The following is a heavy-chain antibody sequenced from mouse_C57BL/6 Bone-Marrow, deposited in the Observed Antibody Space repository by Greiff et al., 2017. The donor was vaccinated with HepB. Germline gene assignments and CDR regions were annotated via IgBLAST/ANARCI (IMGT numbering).Heavy chain of an antibody. J-gene: IGHJ2*01. CDR1: GFNIKDDY. D-gene: IGHD1-3*01. CDR2: IDPENGDT. CDR3: TSLTRLDD. V-gene: IGHV14-4*01. Sequence: EVQLQQSGAELVRPGASVKLSCTASGFNIKDDYMHWVKQRPEQGLEWIGWIDPENGDTEYASKFQGKATITADTSSSTAYLQLSSLTSEDTAVYYCTSLTRLDDWGQGTTLTVSS.